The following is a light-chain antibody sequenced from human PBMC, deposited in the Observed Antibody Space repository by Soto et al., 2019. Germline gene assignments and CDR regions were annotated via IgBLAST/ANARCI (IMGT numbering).Light chain of an antibody. Sequence: DIQMTQSPATLSVSLGDRITITCRASEDIDTSLAWFQQRPGKAPKVLIAGASGLMNGVPSTFSGSGSGTEFALTICSVQPDDFATYFCQHYDTFSWTFGQGTKVDIK. V-gene: IGKV1-5*01. CDR2: GAS. CDR3: QHYDTFSWT. CDR1: EDIDTS. J-gene: IGKJ1*01.